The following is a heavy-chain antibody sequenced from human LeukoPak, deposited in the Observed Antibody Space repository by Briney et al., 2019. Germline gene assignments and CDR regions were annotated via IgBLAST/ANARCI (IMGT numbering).Heavy chain of an antibody. Sequence: GGSLRLSCAASGFTFSTYAMQWVRQAPGKGLEFVSAISSNGGSTYYANSVKGRFTISRDNSKNTLYLQMKSLRAEDTSLYYCARDGYFGSDSVTGAGALGDYYMDVWGKGTTVTVSS. D-gene: IGHD3-9*01. CDR3: ARDGYFGSDSVTGAGALGDYYMDV. V-gene: IGHV3-64*01. J-gene: IGHJ6*03. CDR1: GFTFSTYA. CDR2: ISSNGGST.